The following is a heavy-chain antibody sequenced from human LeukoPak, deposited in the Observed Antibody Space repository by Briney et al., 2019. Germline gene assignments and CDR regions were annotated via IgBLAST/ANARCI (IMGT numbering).Heavy chain of an antibody. J-gene: IGHJ4*02. V-gene: IGHV3-21*01. CDR2: ISSSSSYI. D-gene: IGHD6-19*01. Sequence: ISSSSSYIYYADSVKGRFTISRDNAKNSLYLQMNSLRAEDTAVYYCARPHKTGAVAAFDYWGQGTLVTVSS. CDR3: ARPHKTGAVAAFDY.